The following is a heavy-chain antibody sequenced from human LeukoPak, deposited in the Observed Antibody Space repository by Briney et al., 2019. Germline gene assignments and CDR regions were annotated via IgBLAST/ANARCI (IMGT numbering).Heavy chain of an antibody. Sequence: AGKSLRLSCAGPGFIFSDYTMHWVRQAPGKGLEWMALISYDRDITHYADSVKGRFTISRDHSKNTLYLQMNSLRAEDTAVYYCAKDHWDSSGYIDYWGQGTLVTVSS. V-gene: IGHV3-30*18. D-gene: IGHD3-22*01. CDR3: AKDHWDSSGYIDY. CDR1: GFIFSDYT. J-gene: IGHJ4*02. CDR2: ISYDRDIT.